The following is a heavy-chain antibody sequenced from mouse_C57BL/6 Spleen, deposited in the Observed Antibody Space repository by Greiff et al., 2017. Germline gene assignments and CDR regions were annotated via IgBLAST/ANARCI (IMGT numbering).Heavy chain of an antibody. CDR2: INPYNGGT. Sequence: VQLQQSGPVLVKPGASVQMSCKASGYTFTDYYMNWVKQSHGKSLEWIGVINPYNGGTSYNQKFKGKATLTVDKSSSTAYMELNSLTSEDSAVYYCARYYDYDGAGFAYWGQGTLVTVSA. D-gene: IGHD2-4*01. V-gene: IGHV1-19*01. J-gene: IGHJ3*01. CDR3: ARYYDYDGAGFAY. CDR1: GYTFTDYY.